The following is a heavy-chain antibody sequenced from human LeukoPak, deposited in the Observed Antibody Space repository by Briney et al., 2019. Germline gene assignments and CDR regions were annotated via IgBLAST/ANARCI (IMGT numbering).Heavy chain of an antibody. V-gene: IGHV4-34*01. J-gene: IGHJ4*02. CDR1: GGSFSGYY. Sequence: SGTLSLTCAVYGGSFSGYYWSWIRQPPGKGLEWVGEINHSGSTNYNPSLKSRVTISVDTSKNQFSLKLSSVTAADTAVYYCAGHRGQWLDLDYWGQGTLVTVSS. CDR3: AGHRGQWLDLDY. CDR2: INHSGST. D-gene: IGHD6-19*01.